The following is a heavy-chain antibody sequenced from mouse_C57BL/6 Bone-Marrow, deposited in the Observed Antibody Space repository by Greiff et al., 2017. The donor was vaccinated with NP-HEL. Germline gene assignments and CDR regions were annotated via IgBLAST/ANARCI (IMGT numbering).Heavy chain of an antibody. CDR1: GYTFTSYG. J-gene: IGHJ3*01. D-gene: IGHD4-1*01. CDR2: IYPGDGDT. CDR3: ARDWDRAY. V-gene: IGHV1-81*01. Sequence: VQLQQSGAELARPGASVKLSCKASGYTFTSYGISWVKQRTGQGLEWIGRIYPGDGDTNYNGKFKGKATLTADKSSSTAYMQLSSLTSEDSAVYFCARDWDRAYWGQGTLVTVSA.